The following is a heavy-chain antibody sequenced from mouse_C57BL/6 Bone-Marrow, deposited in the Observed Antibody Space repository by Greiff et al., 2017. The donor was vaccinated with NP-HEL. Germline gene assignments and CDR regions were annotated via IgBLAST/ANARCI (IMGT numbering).Heavy chain of an antibody. D-gene: IGHD1-1*01. CDR1: GYTFTSYW. Sequence: VQLQQPGTELVKPGASVKLSCKASGYTFTSYWMHWVKQRPGQGLEWIGNINPSNGGTNYNEKFKSKATLTVDKSSSTAYMQLSSLTSEDSAVYYCARDHYYGSYYFDYWGQGTTLTVSS. V-gene: IGHV1-53*01. CDR2: INPSNGGT. CDR3: ARDHYYGSYYFDY. J-gene: IGHJ2*01.